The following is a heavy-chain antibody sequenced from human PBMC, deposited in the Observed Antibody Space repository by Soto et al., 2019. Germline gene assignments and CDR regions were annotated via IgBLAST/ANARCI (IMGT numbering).Heavy chain of an antibody. V-gene: IGHV3-48*02. CDR3: ARGLGTVMVDT. CDR1: GFIFSGYS. Sequence: EVQLVESGGGLVQPGGSLRLSCAASGFIFSGYSMNWVRQAPGQGLEWISYISSSSDTIYYADSVKGRFTISRDNAKNPLYLQMNSLRDEDTAVYYCARGLGTVMVDTWGQGTLVTVSS. CDR2: ISSSSDTI. J-gene: IGHJ5*02. D-gene: IGHD5-18*01.